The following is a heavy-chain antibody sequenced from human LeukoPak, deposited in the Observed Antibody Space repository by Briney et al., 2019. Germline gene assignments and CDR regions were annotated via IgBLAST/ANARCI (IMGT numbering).Heavy chain of an antibody. Sequence: GASVKVSCKASGYTFTGYYMHWVRQAPGQGLEWMGWINPNSGGTNYAQKFQGRVTMTRDTSISTAYMELSRLRSDDTAVYYCARGCRYCSSTSCYGSAVPNWFDPWGQGTLVTVSS. CDR2: INPNSGGT. V-gene: IGHV1-2*02. D-gene: IGHD2-2*01. CDR3: ARGCRYCSSTSCYGSAVPNWFDP. J-gene: IGHJ5*02. CDR1: GYTFTGYY.